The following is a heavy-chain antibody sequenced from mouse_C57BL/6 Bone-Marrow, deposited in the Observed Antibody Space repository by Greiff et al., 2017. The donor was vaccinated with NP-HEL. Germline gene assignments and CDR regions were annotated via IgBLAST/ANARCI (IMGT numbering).Heavy chain of an antibody. J-gene: IGHJ4*01. CDR3: AMIGGDY. CDR2: IDPSDSYT. CDR1: GYTFTCYW. D-gene: IGHD2-4*01. V-gene: IGHV1-50*01. Sequence: VQLQQPGAELVKPGASVKLSCKASGYTFTCYWMQWVKQRPGQGLEWIGEIDPSDSYTNYNQKFKGKATLTVDTSSSTAYMQLSSLTSEDSAVYYCAMIGGDYWGQGTSVTGSS.